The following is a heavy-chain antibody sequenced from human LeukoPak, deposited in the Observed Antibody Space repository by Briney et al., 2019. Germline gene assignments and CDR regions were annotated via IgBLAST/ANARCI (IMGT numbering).Heavy chain of an antibody. D-gene: IGHD3-9*01. CDR3: TTGVLTGSPR. CDR2: IKSKSDGGTT. CDR1: GFTFSNAW. V-gene: IGHV3-15*01. J-gene: IGHJ4*02. Sequence: GGSLRLSCAPSGFTFSNAWMSWVRQAPGKGLEWVGRIKSKSDGGTTDYAAPVKGRFTISGDGSKNTLYLQMNSLKTEDTAVYYCTTGVLTGSPRWGQGTLVTVSS.